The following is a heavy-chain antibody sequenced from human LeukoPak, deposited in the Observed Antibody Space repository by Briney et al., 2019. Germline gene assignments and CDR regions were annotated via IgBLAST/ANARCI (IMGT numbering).Heavy chain of an antibody. CDR1: GFIFSSAW. CDR2: IKSKTDGETT. Sequence: GGSLRLSCAASGFIFSSAWMTWVRQTPGQGLEWIARIKSKTDGETTDYAAPVKGRFTISRDSSNNTLYLQMNSLKTEDTAVYYCTTDRLPIGYWGQGTLVTVSS. V-gene: IGHV3-15*01. J-gene: IGHJ4*02. D-gene: IGHD2-15*01. CDR3: TTDRLPIGY.